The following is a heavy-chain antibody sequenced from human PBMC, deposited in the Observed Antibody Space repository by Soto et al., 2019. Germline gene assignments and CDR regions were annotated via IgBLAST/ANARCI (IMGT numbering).Heavy chain of an antibody. D-gene: IGHD6-6*01. CDR3: ARRAARALRQFDY. CDR2: IYYSGST. Sequence: SETLSLTYTVSGGYIIDSNYYWNWIRQPPGKGLEWIGGIYYSGSTYYNPSLNSRVTMSVDTSKNQFSLKLSSVTAADTAVYYCARRAARALRQFDYWGQGTLVTVSS. CDR1: GGYIIDSNYY. V-gene: IGHV4-39*01. J-gene: IGHJ4*02.